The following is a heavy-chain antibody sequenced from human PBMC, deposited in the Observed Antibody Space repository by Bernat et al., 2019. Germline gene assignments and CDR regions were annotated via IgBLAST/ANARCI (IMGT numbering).Heavy chain of an antibody. CDR3: AKEVGYCSGGSCYYYYGMDV. D-gene: IGHD2-15*01. V-gene: IGHV3-30*18. Sequence: QVQLVESEGGVVQPGRSLRLSCAASGFTFSSYGMHWVRQAPGKGLEWVAVISYDGSNKYYANSVKGRFTISRDNSKNTLYLQMNSLRAEDTAVYYCAKEVGYCSGGSCYYYYGMDVWGQGTTVTVSS. J-gene: IGHJ6*02. CDR1: GFTFSSYG. CDR2: ISYDGSNK.